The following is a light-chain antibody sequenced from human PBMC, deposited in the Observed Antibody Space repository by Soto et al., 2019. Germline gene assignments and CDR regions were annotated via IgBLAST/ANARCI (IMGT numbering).Light chain of an antibody. Sequence: EIVLTQSPGTLSLSPGERATLSCRASQSVSSSYLAWYQQKPGQAPRLLIHGVSTRATGIPDRFSGSGSGTDLTLTISRLEPEDFAVYYCQQYVTSPYIFGQGTKVDIK. V-gene: IGKV3-20*01. CDR1: QSVSSSY. CDR3: QQYVTSPYI. J-gene: IGKJ2*01. CDR2: GVS.